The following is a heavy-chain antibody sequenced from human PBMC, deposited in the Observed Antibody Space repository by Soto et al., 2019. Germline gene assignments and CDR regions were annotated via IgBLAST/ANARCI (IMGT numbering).Heavy chain of an antibody. V-gene: IGHV4-59*08. Sequence: SETLSLTCPVSSDNINSYYWSWIRQPPGKGLEWIGYIFYSGATDSNPSLKSRVTMSFDTSKNQLSLRLSSVTAADTATYYCVRHSSGTTNDYWGQGTLVTVSS. CDR3: VRHSSGTTNDY. J-gene: IGHJ4*02. D-gene: IGHD6-25*01. CDR2: IFYSGAT. CDR1: SDNINSYY.